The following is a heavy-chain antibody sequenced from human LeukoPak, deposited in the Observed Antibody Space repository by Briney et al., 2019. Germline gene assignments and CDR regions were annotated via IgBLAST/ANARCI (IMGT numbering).Heavy chain of an antibody. D-gene: IGHD3-3*01. J-gene: IGHJ4*02. CDR2: INHSGST. V-gene: IGHV4-34*01. Sequence: SETLSLTCAVYGGSFSGYYWSWIRQPPGKGLEWIGEINHSGSTNYNPSLKSRVTISVDTSKNQFSLKLSSVTAADTAVYYCARQADYDFWSGYLRATYYFDYWGQGTLVTVSS. CDR1: GGSFSGYY. CDR3: ARQADYDFWSGYLRATYYFDY.